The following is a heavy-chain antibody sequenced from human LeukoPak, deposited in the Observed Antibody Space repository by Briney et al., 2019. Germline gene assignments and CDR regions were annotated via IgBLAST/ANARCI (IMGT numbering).Heavy chain of an antibody. CDR2: IKEDGSEK. D-gene: IGHD3-3*01. CDR3: ARGVTNAFDI. CDR1: GGSISSSSYY. V-gene: IGHV3-7*04. J-gene: IGHJ3*02. Sequence: ETLSLTCTVSGGSISSSSYYWGWIRQPPGKGLEWVANIKEDGSEKYYVDSVKGRFTISRDNAKNSLYLQMNSLRAEDTAVYYCARGVTNAFDIWGQGTMVTVSS.